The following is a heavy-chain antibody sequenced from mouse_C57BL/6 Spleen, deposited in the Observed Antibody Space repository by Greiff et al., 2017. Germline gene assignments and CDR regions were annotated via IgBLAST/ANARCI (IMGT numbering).Heavy chain of an antibody. J-gene: IGHJ1*03. CDR3: ARRYGNYVWYFEV. V-gene: IGHV7-3*01. CDR1: GFTFTDYY. Sequence: DVMLVESGGGLVQPGGSLSLSCAASGFTFTDYYMSWVRQPPGKALEWLGFIRNKANGYTTEYSASVKGRFTISRDNSQSILYLQMNALRAEDSATYVCARRYGNYVWYFEVWGTGTTVTVSS. D-gene: IGHD2-1*01. CDR2: IRNKANGYTT.